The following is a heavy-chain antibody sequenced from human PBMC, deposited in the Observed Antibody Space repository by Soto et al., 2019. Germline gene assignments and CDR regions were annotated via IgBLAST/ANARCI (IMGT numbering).Heavy chain of an antibody. CDR1: GYTFTSYD. Sequence: ASVKVSCKASGYTFTSYDINWVRQATGQGLEWMGWMNPNSGNTGYAQKFQGRVTMTRNTSISTAYMELSSLRSEDTAVYYCATGRTTGDSSGWYLDAFDIWGQGTLVAVSS. J-gene: IGHJ3*02. D-gene: IGHD6-19*01. CDR2: MNPNSGNT. V-gene: IGHV1-8*01. CDR3: ATGRTTGDSSGWYLDAFDI.